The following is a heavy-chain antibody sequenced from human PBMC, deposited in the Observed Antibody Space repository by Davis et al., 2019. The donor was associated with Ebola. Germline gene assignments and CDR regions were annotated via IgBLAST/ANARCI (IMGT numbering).Heavy chain of an antibody. CDR1: GFTFSDYY. J-gene: IGHJ4*02. CDR2: ISSSGSTI. V-gene: IGHV3-11*04. CDR3: ARDRRDGYNPRDY. D-gene: IGHD5-24*01. Sequence: GESLKISCAASGFTFSDYYMSWIRQAPGKRLEWVSYISSSGSTIYYADSVKGRFTISRDNAKNSLYLQMNSLRDEDTAVYYCARDRRDGYNPRDYWGQGTLVTVSS.